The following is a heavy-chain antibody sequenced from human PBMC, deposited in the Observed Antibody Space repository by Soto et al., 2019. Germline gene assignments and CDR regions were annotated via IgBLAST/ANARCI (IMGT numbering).Heavy chain of an antibody. J-gene: IGHJ4*02. CDR1: GFSLTDVW. V-gene: IGHV3-15*07. CDR3: SRDDSDWFFN. CDR2: IKSKTAGGTT. D-gene: IGHD3-9*01. Sequence: PGGSLRLSCAVSGFSLTDVWMNWVRQAPGKGLEWVGRIKSKTAGGTTDYAAPVKGRFTILRDDSKNTLYLQMDSLESEDTAVYYCSRDDSDWFFNWGRGTLVTVSS.